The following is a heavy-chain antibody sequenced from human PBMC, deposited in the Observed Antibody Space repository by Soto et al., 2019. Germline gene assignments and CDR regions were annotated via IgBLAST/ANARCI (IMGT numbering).Heavy chain of an antibody. V-gene: IGHV4-61*01. CDR1: GGSVSSGSYY. J-gene: IGHJ4*02. Sequence: QVQLQESGPGLVKPSETLSLTCTVSGGSVSSGSYYWSWIRQPPGKGLEWIGHIYYSGSTNYNPSLKSRVTISVDTSKNQFSLKLSSVTAADPAMYYCARDPLGATSLDYWGQGTLVTVSS. CDR3: ARDPLGATSLDY. CDR2: IYYSGST. D-gene: IGHD1-26*01.